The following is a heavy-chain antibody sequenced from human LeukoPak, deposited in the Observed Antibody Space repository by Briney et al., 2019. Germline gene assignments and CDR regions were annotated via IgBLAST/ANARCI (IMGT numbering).Heavy chain of an antibody. J-gene: IGHJ4*02. CDR3: ARDEQLWFGPNSYFDY. CDR2: ISYDGSNK. D-gene: IGHD5-18*01. Sequence: PGGSLRLSCAASGFTFSSYAMHWVRQAQGKGLEWVADISYDGSNKYYADSVKGRFTISRDNSKNTLYLQMNSLRAEDTAVYYCARDEQLWFGPNSYFDYWGQGTLVTVSS. CDR1: GFTFSSYA. V-gene: IGHV3-30-3*01.